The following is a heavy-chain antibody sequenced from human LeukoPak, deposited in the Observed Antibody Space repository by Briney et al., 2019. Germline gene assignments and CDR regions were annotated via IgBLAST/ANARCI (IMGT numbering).Heavy chain of an antibody. CDR2: ISPDVRST. D-gene: IGHD3-10*01. CDR1: GFTLRSYW. CDR3: ARGASSGYRIDY. J-gene: IGHJ4*02. Sequence: VGSLRLSCAASGFTLRSYWMHGARQVPGKGLVWVSRISPDVRSTNCADSVKGRFTISRDNAKNTPYLQMNSLTGEDTALYYCARGASSGYRIDYWGQGTLVTVSS. V-gene: IGHV3-74*01.